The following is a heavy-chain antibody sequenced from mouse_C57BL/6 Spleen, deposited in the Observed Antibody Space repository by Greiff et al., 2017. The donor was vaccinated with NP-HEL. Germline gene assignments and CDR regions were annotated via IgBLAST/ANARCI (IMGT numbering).Heavy chain of an antibody. J-gene: IGHJ4*01. CDR1: GYTFTEYT. Sequence: VKLQESGAELVKPGASVKLSCKASGYTFTEYTIHWVKQRSGQGLEWIGWFYPGSGSIKYNEKFKDKATLTADKSSSTVYMELSRLTSEDSAVYFCARHAYDGYYAEYYAMDYWGQGTSVTVSS. D-gene: IGHD2-3*01. V-gene: IGHV1-62-2*01. CDR3: ARHAYDGYYAEYYAMDY. CDR2: FYPGSGSI.